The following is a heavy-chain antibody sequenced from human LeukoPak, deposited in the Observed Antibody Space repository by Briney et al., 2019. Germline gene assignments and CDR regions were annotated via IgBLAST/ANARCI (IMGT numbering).Heavy chain of an antibody. CDR2: INPSGGST. D-gene: IGHD3-3*01. Sequence: ASVKVSCKASGYTFTSYYMHWVRQAPGQGPEWMGIINPSGGSTSYAQKFQGRVTMTRDTSTSTVYMELSSLRSEDTAVYYCARAYYDFWSGYLNSHYYYYGMDVWGQGTTVTVSS. CDR1: GYTFTSYY. V-gene: IGHV1-46*01. CDR3: ARAYYDFWSGYLNSHYYYYGMDV. J-gene: IGHJ6*01.